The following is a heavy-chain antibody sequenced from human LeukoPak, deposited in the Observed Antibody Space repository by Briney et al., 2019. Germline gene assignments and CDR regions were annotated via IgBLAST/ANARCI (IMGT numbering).Heavy chain of an antibody. CDR2: IWPDGSKK. CDR3: AKISSSAESNFDY. J-gene: IGHJ4*02. Sequence: TGGSLRLSCAASGFTFSTYAMSWVRQAPGKGLECVAFIWPDGSKKYYADSVKGRFAISRENSKNTVYLQMNDLRPEDTALYFCAKISSSAESNFDYWGQGTLLTVSS. CDR1: GFTFSTYA. D-gene: IGHD6-25*01. V-gene: IGHV3-33*08.